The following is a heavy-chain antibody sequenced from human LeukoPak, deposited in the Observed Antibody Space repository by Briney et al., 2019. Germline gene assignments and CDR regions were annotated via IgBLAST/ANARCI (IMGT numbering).Heavy chain of an antibody. V-gene: IGHV4-4*02. D-gene: IGHD1-26*01. J-gene: IGHJ4*02. CDR3: VRCGSYCLDY. CDR2: IYRTGSA. Sequence: SETLSLTCGVSGGSISNGNWWSWVRQPPGKGLEWIGEIYRTGSASYNPSLKSRVTISVDKSKNQFSLSLNSVTAADTAVYYCVRCGSYCLDYWGQGTLVTVSS. CDR1: GGSISNGNW.